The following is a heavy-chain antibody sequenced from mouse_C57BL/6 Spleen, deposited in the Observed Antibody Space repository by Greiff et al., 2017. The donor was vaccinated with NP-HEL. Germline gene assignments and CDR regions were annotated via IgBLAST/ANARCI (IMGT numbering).Heavy chain of an antibody. CDR1: GYTFTNNY. V-gene: IGHV1-26*01. D-gene: IGHD2-5*01. Sequence: EVQLQQSGPELVKPGVSVKISGKASGYTFTNNYMNGVKQSHGKSLEWMGDINPNNGGTSYNQKLKGKATLTVDKSSSTAYMELRSLTSEDSAVYYCARREDYYSNYGWYFDVWGTGTTVTVSS. J-gene: IGHJ1*03. CDR2: INPNNGGT. CDR3: ARREDYYSNYGWYFDV.